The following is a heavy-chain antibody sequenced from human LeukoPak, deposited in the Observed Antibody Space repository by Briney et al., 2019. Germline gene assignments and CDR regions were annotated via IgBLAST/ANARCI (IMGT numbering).Heavy chain of an antibody. Sequence: PGGSLRLSCAVSGFNFNSYEMTWVRQAPGKGLEWVSYISRSGRVTHYADSVRGRFTIARDDAKNSLYLQMNRLRPEDTAVYYCARDLDNGEYTYGCHDAWRQGTLVTLSS. CDR3: ARDLDNGEYTYGCHDA. CDR1: GFNFNSYE. J-gene: IGHJ4*02. V-gene: IGHV3-48*03. CDR2: ISRSGRVT. D-gene: IGHD5-18*01.